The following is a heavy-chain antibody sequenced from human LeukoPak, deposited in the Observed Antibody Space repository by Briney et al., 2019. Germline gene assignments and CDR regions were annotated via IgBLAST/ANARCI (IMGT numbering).Heavy chain of an antibody. V-gene: IGHV4-59*01. D-gene: IGHD6-19*01. J-gene: IGHJ4*02. Sequence: SETLSLTCTVSGDSISSYYWSWIRQPPGKGLEWIGYFYYSGSTNYNPSLKSRATISVDMSKNQFSLKLSSVTAADTAVYYCARGMAVAGKRKDYFDYWGQGTLVTV. CDR3: ARGMAVAGKRKDYFDY. CDR2: FYYSGST. CDR1: GDSISSYY.